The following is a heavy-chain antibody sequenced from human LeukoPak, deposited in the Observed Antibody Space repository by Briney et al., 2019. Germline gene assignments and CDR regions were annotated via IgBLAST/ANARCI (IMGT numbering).Heavy chain of an antibody. D-gene: IGHD1-7*01. CDR1: GGSISSSNYY. J-gene: IGHJ6*02. V-gene: IGHV4-39*01. CDR3: AKRGTGNTCDGRFCYYDGVDV. Sequence: PSETLSLTCTVSGGSISSSNYYWVWLRQSPGKGLEWIGSMHYSGSTYYNPSLKSRVTISVDTSKNQFSLKVNSVTAADTAVYYCAKRGTGNTCDGRFCYYDGVDVWGHGTTVTVSS. CDR2: MHYSGST.